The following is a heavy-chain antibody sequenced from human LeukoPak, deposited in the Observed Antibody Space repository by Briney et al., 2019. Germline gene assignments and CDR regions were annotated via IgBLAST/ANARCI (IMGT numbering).Heavy chain of an antibody. CDR3: ARVPLTISMATTSFDY. CDR2: IYYSGST. D-gene: IGHD5-24*01. V-gene: IGHV4-39*07. J-gene: IGHJ4*02. CDR1: GGYISSSSYY. Sequence: WEALTLTCTVSGGYISSSSYYWGWILQPPGKGLEWIGSIYYSGSTYYNPSLKSRVTISVDTSKNQFSLKLSSVTAADTAVYYCARVPLTISMATTSFDYWGQGTLVTVSS.